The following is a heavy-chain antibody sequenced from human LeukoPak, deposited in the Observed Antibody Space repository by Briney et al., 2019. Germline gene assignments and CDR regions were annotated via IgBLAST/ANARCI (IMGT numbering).Heavy chain of an antibody. CDR1: GFTFSSYS. Sequence: PGGSLRLSCAASGFTFSSYSMSWVRQAPGKGLEWVSSISSSSSYIYYADSVKGRFTISRDNAKNSLYLQMNSLRAEDTAVYYCARCYDSSGYYWPYYFDYRGQGTLVTVSS. V-gene: IGHV3-21*01. CDR3: ARCYDSSGYYWPYYFDY. J-gene: IGHJ4*02. CDR2: ISSSSSYI. D-gene: IGHD3-22*01.